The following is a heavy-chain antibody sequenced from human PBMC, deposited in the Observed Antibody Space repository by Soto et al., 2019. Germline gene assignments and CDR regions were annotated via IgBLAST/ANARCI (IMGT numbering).Heavy chain of an antibody. CDR1: GFTFSRYD. CDR2: VGTAGDT. D-gene: IGHD3-3*01. CDR3: ARSGPIFGVPGNGMDV. Sequence: QTGGSLRLSCAASGFTFSRYDMHWVRQATGKGLEWVSAVGTAGDTYYPGSVKGRFTISRDNAKNSLYLQMNSLRAGDTAVYYCARSGPIFGVPGNGMDVWGQGTTVTVSS. V-gene: IGHV3-13*01. J-gene: IGHJ6*02.